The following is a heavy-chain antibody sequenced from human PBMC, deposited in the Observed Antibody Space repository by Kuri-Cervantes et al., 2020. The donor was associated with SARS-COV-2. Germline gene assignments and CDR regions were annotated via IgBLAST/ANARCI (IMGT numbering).Heavy chain of an antibody. CDR2: ISHSGST. CDR1: GGSFSGYY. D-gene: IGHD3-3*01. CDR3: ARQMMSSITIFGVVITRNWFDP. J-gene: IGHJ5*02. V-gene: IGHV4-34*01. Sequence: GSLRLSCAVYGGSFSGYYWSWIRQPPGEGLEWIGEISHSGSTNYNPSLKSRVTISVDTSKNQFSLKLSSVTAADTAVYYCARQMMSSITIFGVVITRNWFDPWGQGTLVTVSS.